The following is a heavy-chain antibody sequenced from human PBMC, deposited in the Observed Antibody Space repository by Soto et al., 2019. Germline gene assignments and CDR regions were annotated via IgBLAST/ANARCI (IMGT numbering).Heavy chain of an antibody. V-gene: IGHV3-11*01. Sequence: LRLSCAASGFTFSDYYMSWIRQAPGKGLEWVSYISGGGGSTIQYADSVKGRFTISRDNAKNSLYLQMNSLRVADTAVYYCTRVRGYYDSSGFDYWGQGTPVTVSS. J-gene: IGHJ4*02. CDR1: GFTFSDYY. CDR3: TRVRGYYDSSGFDY. CDR2: ISGGGGSTI. D-gene: IGHD3-22*01.